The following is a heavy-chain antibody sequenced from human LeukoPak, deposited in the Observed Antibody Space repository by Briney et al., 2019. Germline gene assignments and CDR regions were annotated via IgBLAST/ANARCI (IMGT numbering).Heavy chain of an antibody. D-gene: IGHD2-15*01. Sequence: GASVKVSCKESGHTFTGYYIHWLRQPPGEGLEWMGWINPNNGGTNYAQRFQGRVTMTRDTSISTAYMEMSRLSFDDTAVYYCASGPSLGTTHPYFDYWGQGTLVTVSS. CDR2: INPNNGGT. CDR1: GHTFTGYY. V-gene: IGHV1-2*02. CDR3: ASGPSLGTTHPYFDY. J-gene: IGHJ4*02.